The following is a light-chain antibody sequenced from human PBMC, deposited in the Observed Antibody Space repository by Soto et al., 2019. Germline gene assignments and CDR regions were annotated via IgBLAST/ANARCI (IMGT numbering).Light chain of an antibody. Sequence: DIQMTQSPSSLSASVGDRVTITCQASQDISNYLNWYQQKPGKAPKLLIYDASNLETGVPSRFSGSGSGTDFTMTISSLQPEDIATYYCQQYDNLSPYTFGHGTKLEIK. CDR3: QQYDNLSPYT. V-gene: IGKV1-33*01. CDR2: DAS. CDR1: QDISNY. J-gene: IGKJ2*01.